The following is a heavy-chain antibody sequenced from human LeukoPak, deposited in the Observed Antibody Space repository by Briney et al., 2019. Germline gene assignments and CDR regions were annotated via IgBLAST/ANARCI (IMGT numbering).Heavy chain of an antibody. V-gene: IGHV4-31*03. CDR2: IYYSGST. Sequence: PSQTLSLTCTVSGGSISSGGYYWSWIRQHPGKGLEWIGYIYYSGSTYYNPSLKSRVTISVDTSKNQFSLKLSSVTAADTAVYYCARVKMVRGVLFDYWGQGTLVTVSS. CDR3: ARVKMVRGVLFDY. CDR1: GGSISSGGYY. J-gene: IGHJ4*02. D-gene: IGHD3-10*01.